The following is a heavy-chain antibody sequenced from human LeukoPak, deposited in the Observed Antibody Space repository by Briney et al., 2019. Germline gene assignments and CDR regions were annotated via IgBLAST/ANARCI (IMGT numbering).Heavy chain of an antibody. CDR2: IIPIFGTA. Sequence: SVKVSCKASGGTFSSYAISWVRQAPGQGLEWMGGIIPIFGTANYAQKFQGRVTITADKSTSTAYMELSSLRSEDTAVYYCAGRYCSGTSCYPYYYGMDVWGKGTTVTVSS. V-gene: IGHV1-69*06. J-gene: IGHJ6*04. D-gene: IGHD2-2*01. CDR3: AGRYCSGTSCYPYYYGMDV. CDR1: GGTFSSYA.